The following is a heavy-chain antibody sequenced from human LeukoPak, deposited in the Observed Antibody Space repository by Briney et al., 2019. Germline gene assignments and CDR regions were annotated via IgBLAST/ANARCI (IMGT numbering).Heavy chain of an antibody. J-gene: IGHJ4*02. CDR1: GFTFSSYA. Sequence: GGSQRLSCAASGFTFSSYAMHWVRQAPGKGLEWVAVISYDGSNKYYADSVKGRFTISRDNSKNTLYLQMNSLRAEDTAVYYCARCQRGVSSGWYWIDYWGQGTLVTVSS. CDR3: ARCQRGVSSGWYWIDY. D-gene: IGHD6-19*01. V-gene: IGHV3-30-3*01. CDR2: ISYDGSNK.